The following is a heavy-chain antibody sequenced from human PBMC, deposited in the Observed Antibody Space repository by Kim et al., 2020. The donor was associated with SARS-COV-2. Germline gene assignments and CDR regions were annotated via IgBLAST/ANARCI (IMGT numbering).Heavy chain of an antibody. V-gene: IGHV3-30*04. CDR1: GFFFSAYS. Sequence: GGSLRLSCTASGFFFSAYSLHWVRQAPGKGLDWVASISYNGMNKYYADSVKGRFTLSRDNSENILYLQMNSLSPEDTAVYYCARVTPRLLRVAYCLEVWGRGTTVSVSS. CDR3: ARVTPRLLRVAYCLEV. CDR2: ISYNGMNK. D-gene: IGHD2-15*01. J-gene: IGHJ6*02.